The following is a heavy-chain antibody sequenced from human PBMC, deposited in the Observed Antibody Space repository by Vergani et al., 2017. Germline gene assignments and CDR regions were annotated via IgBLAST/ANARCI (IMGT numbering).Heavy chain of an antibody. CDR2: IYYSGST. J-gene: IGHJ6*02. D-gene: IGHD4-23*01. CDR1: GGSISSSSYY. V-gene: IGHV4-39*01. CDR3: ARRRLWATVVTPGYYGMDV. Sequence: QLQLQESGPGLVKPSETLSLTCTVSGGSISSSSYYWGWIRQPPGKGLEWIGSIYYSGSTYYNPSLKSRVTISVDTSKNQFSLKLSSVTAAETAVYYCARRRLWATVVTPGYYGMDVWGQGTTVTVSS.